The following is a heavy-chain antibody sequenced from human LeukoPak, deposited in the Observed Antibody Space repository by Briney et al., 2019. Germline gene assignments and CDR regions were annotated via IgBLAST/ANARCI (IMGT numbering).Heavy chain of an antibody. CDR1: RYTFTGYY. CDR3: ARGATMSFTNFDY. D-gene: IGHD1-26*01. J-gene: IGHJ4*02. CDR2: INPNSGGT. V-gene: IGHV1-2*02. Sequence: ASVKVSCKASRYTFTGYYMHWVRQAPGQGLEWMGWINPNSGGTNYAQKFQGRVTMTRDTSISTAYMELSRLRPDDTAVYYCARGATMSFTNFDYWGQGTLVTVSS.